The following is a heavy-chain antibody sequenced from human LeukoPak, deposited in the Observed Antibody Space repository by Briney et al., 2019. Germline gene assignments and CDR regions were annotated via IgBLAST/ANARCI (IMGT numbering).Heavy chain of an antibody. CDR2: TYYRSKWYN. V-gene: IGHV6-1*01. Sequence: SQTLSLTCAITGDSVSSNSAAWNWIRQSPSRGLEWLGRTYYRSKWYNDYAVSVKSRITINPDTSKNQFSLQLNSVTPEDTAVYYCARVRGSMNYDSSGYYYGPGWYFDLWGRGTLVTVSS. D-gene: IGHD3-22*01. CDR3: ARVRGSMNYDSSGYYYGPGWYFDL. CDR1: GDSVSSNSAA. J-gene: IGHJ2*01.